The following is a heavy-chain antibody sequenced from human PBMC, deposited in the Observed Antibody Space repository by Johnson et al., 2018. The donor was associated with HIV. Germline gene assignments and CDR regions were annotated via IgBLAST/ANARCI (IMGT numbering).Heavy chain of an antibody. Sequence: QVQLVESGGGVVQPGRSLRLSCAASGFTFSSYGMHWVRQAPGKGLEWVAVISYTGGSIDYADSVKGRFTISRDNSKNTLFLQMNSLRAEDTAVYYCARDGQVYYNFWISSLAFDIWGQGTMVTVSS. V-gene: IGHV3-30*19. CDR2: ISYTGGSI. J-gene: IGHJ3*02. D-gene: IGHD3-3*01. CDR3: ARDGQVYYNFWISSLAFDI. CDR1: GFTFSSYG.